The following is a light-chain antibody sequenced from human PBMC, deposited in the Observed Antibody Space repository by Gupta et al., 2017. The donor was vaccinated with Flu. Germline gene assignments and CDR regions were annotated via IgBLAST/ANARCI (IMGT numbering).Light chain of an antibody. Sequence: VKLTCTLSSGHSSYANAWQRQQPETGQRSLIKLNSDGSHSKGDPIPDCVSGSSSAAARSLTISSLQSEEEADYYCQTWGTGSWVFGGGTKLTVL. J-gene: IGLJ3*02. CDR1: SGHSSYA. CDR3: QTWGTGSWV. V-gene: IGLV4-69*01. CDR2: LNSDGSH.